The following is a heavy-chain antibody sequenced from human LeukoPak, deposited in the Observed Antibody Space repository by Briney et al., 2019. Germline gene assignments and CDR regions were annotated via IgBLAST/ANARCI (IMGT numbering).Heavy chain of an antibody. Sequence: GGSLRLSCAASGFTFSSYSMYWVRQAPGKGLEWVSSISSSSSYIYYADSVKGRFTISRDNAKNSLYLQMNSLRAEDTAVYYCARDRGEYSSGWYINWFDPWGQGTLVTVSS. V-gene: IGHV3-21*01. CDR2: ISSSSSYI. CDR1: GFTFSSYS. J-gene: IGHJ5*02. D-gene: IGHD6-19*01. CDR3: ARDRGEYSSGWYINWFDP.